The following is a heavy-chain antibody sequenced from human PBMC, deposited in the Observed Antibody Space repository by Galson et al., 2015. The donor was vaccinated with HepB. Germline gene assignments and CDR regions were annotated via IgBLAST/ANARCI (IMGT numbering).Heavy chain of an antibody. CDR3: ASVSVTTFPPEYYYYYYMDV. V-gene: IGHV1-69*13. CDR1: GGTFSSYA. Sequence: SVKVSCKASGGTFSSYAISWVRQAPGQGLEWMGGIIPIFGTANYAQKFQGRVTITADESTSTAYMELSSLRSEDTAVYYCASVSVTTFPPEYYYYYYMDVWGKGTTVTVSS. J-gene: IGHJ6*03. CDR2: IIPIFGTA. D-gene: IGHD4-17*01.